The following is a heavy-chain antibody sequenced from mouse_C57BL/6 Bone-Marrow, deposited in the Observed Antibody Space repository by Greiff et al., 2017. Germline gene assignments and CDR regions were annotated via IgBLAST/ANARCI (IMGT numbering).Heavy chain of an antibody. V-gene: IGHV5-12*01. D-gene: IGHD2-4*01. CDR1: GFTFSDYY. Sequence: EVHLVESGGGLVQPEGSLKLSCAASGFTFSDYYMYWVRQTPEKRLEWVAYISNGGGSTYYPDTVKGRFTISRDNAKNTLYLQMSRLNSEDTAMYYCARQDYDYAFYAMDYWGQGTSVTVSS. J-gene: IGHJ4*01. CDR3: ARQDYDYAFYAMDY. CDR2: ISNGGGST.